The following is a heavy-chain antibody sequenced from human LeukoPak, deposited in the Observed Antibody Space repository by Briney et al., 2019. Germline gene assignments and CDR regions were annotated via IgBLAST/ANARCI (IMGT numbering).Heavy chain of an antibody. CDR2: IIPIFGIA. CDR3: ARAPKGATINWFDP. CDR1: GGTFSSYA. D-gene: IGHD1-26*01. Sequence: GASVKVSCKASGGTFSSYAISWVRQAPGQGLEWMGRIIPIFGIANYAQKFQGRVTITAGKSTSTAYMELSSLRSEDTAVYYCARAPKGATINWFDPWGQGTLVTVSS. V-gene: IGHV1-69*04. J-gene: IGHJ5*02.